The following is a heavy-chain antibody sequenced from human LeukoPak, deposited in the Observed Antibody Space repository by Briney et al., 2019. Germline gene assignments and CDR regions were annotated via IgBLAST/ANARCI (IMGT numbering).Heavy chain of an antibody. D-gene: IGHD5-18*01. J-gene: IGHJ4*02. Sequence: GRSLRLSCAASGFTFSSYAMHWVRQAPGKGLEWVAVISYDGSNKYYADSVKGRFTISRDNSKNTLYLQMNSLRAEDTAVYYCARSKDYSYVFDNWGQGTLVTVSS. CDR1: GFTFSSYA. CDR3: ARSKDYSYVFDN. V-gene: IGHV3-30-3*01. CDR2: ISYDGSNK.